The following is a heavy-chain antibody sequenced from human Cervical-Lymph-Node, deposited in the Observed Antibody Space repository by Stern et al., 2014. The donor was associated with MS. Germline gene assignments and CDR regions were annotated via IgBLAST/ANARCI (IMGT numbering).Heavy chain of an antibody. V-gene: IGHV5-51*01. J-gene: IGHJ4*02. CDR2: SFPADSDT. D-gene: IGHD5-24*01. CDR3: ARHHGHSPTPFDS. CDR1: RDSFTHSW. Sequence: EVKLVQSGSEVKKPGESLKISCKASRDSFTHSWIGWVRQMPGKGLEWMGISFPADSDTKYTPSFEGQVPFPADRSPSTAYLQWSSLKASDTAIYYCARHHGHSPTPFDSWGQGTRVTVSS.